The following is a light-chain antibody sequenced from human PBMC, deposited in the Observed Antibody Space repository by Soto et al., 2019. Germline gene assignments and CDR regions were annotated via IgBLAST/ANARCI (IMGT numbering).Light chain of an antibody. J-gene: IGKJ2*01. Sequence: EMVVTQSPATLSVSPGERVTLSCRTSQDVSSKLAWYQQKPGQPPSLLIYDASTRATGTPARFSGSGSGTDFTLTISRLEPEDFAVYYCQQFGRSPSMYTFGQGTKLEIK. CDR1: QDVSSK. V-gene: IGKV3-20*01. CDR2: DAS. CDR3: QQFGRSPSMYT.